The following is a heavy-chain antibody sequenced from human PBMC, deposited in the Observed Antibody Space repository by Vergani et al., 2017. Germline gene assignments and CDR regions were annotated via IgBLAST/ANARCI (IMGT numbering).Heavy chain of an antibody. D-gene: IGHD3-3*01. CDR3: AKPPTIFGDYYGMDV. CDR1: GFTFSSYG. Sequence: QVQLVESGGGVFQPGRSLRLSCAASGFTFSSYGMHWVRQAPGQWVEWVAIISYDGRNKKNADSVKGRFTISRDNSKNTLYLQMNSLRTEDTAVYYCAKPPTIFGDYYGMDVWGQGTTVTVSS. V-gene: IGHV3-30*18. CDR2: ISYDGRNK. J-gene: IGHJ6*02.